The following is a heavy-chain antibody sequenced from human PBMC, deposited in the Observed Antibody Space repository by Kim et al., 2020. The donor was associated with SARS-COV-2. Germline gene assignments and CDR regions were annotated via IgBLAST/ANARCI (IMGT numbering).Heavy chain of an antibody. D-gene: IGHD3-3*01. J-gene: IGHJ6*02. CDR1: GFTFSSYS. Sequence: GGSLRLSCADSGFTFSSYSMNWVRQAPGKGLEWVSSISSSSSYIYYADSVKGRFTISRDNAKNSLYLQMNSLRAEDTAVYYCARDDPDFWSGSYYYGMDVWGQGTTVTVSS. CDR2: ISSSSSYI. V-gene: IGHV3-21*01. CDR3: ARDDPDFWSGSYYYGMDV.